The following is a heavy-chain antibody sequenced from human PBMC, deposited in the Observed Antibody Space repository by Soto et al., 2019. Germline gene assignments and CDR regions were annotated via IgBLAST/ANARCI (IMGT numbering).Heavy chain of an antibody. CDR2: VTYDGTNK. CDR3: AKWRAYDSAMGY. Sequence: KAPDTGLDWVAAVTYDGTNKYYADSGKGRFTNSKDNSKNTLYLQMNSLRADDPAVYYCAKWRAYDSAMGYWGKGTLVTVSS. V-gene: IGHV3-30*18. J-gene: IGHJ4*02. D-gene: IGHD5-12*01.